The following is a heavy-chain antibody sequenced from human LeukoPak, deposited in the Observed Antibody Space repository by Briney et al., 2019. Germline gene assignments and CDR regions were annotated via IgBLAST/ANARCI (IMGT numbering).Heavy chain of an antibody. J-gene: IGHJ4*02. Sequence: GGSLRLSCAASGFTFSSYSMNCVRQAPGEGLEWVSSISSSSSYIYYADSVKGRFTISRDNAKNSLYLQMNSLRAEDTAVYYCARDPTRVWLGDVDYWGQGTLVTVSS. CDR3: ARDPTRVWLGDVDY. CDR2: ISSSSSYI. CDR1: GFTFSSYS. V-gene: IGHV3-21*01. D-gene: IGHD5-18*01.